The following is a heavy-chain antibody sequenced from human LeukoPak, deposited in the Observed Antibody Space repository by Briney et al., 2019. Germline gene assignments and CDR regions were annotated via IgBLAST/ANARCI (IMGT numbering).Heavy chain of an antibody. V-gene: IGHV1-3*01. D-gene: IGHD6-6*01. CDR1: GYTFTSYA. CDR3: ARDREKGSSSEWAVPEH. CDR2: INAGNGNT. J-gene: IGHJ1*01. Sequence: ASVKVSCKASGYTFTSYAMHWVRQAPGQRLEWTGWINAGNGNTKYSQKFQGRVTITRDTSASTAYMELSSLRSEDTAVYYCARDREKGSSSEWAVPEHWGQGTLVTVSS.